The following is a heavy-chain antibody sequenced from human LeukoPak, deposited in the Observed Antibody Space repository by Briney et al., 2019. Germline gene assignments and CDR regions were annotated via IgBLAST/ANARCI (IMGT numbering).Heavy chain of an antibody. CDR2: ISSSGDTM. D-gene: IGHD1-7*01. CDR3: ARVMRNYASDY. Sequence: GGSLRLSCAASGFSFSDYYMSWIRQAPGKGLEWVSYISSSGDTMSYADSVKGRFTISRDNAKNSLYLQMSSLRAEDAAIYYCARVMRNYASDYWGQGALVTVSS. CDR1: GFSFSDYY. V-gene: IGHV3-11*04. J-gene: IGHJ4*02.